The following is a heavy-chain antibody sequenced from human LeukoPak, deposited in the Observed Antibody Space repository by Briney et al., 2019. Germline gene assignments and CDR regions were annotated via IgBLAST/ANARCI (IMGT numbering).Heavy chain of an antibody. Sequence: GGSLRLSCAASAFTFSSYAMSWVRQAPGKGLEWVSAISGSGGSTYYADSVKGRFTISRDNSKNTLYLQMNSLRAEDTAVYYCARRIVVGRLSSDYCGQGTLVTVSS. D-gene: IGHD2-21*01. CDR3: ARRIVVGRLSSDY. CDR1: AFTFSSYA. J-gene: IGHJ4*02. V-gene: IGHV3-23*01. CDR2: ISGSGGST.